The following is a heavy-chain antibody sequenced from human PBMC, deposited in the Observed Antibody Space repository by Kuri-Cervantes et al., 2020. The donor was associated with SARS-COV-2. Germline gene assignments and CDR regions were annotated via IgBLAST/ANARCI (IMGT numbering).Heavy chain of an antibody. D-gene: IGHD1-1*01. Sequence: GGSLSLTCAASGVTISSYAMSWVRQAPGKGLEWVSAISGSGGSTYYADAVKGRFTISRDNSKNTLYLKMNSLRAEDTAVYYCAKGERAYNWNDGPLDYWGQGTLVTVSS. V-gene: IGHV3-23*01. CDR3: AKGERAYNWNDGPLDY. CDR2: ISGSGGST. J-gene: IGHJ4*02. CDR1: GVTISSYA.